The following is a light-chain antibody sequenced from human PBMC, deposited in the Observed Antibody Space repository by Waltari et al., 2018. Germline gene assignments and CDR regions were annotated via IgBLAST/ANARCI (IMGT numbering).Light chain of an antibody. V-gene: IGLV1-40*01. J-gene: IGLJ1*01. CDR3: QSYDSSLNIYV. CDR2: DGG. CDR1: SSNIGTGHE. Sequence: QSVLTQPPSVSGAPGQSVTISCAGGSSNIGTGHEVHWFQQVPGTAPKPLPHDGGSRPSGVPDRFSAFKSGSSASLAITGLRTEDEADYYCQSYDSSLNIYVFGSGTKVTVL.